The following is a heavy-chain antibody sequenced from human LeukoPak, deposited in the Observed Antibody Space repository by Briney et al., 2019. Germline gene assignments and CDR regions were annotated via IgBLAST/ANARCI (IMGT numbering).Heavy chain of an antibody. J-gene: IGHJ4*02. CDR3: ARSRDGDYADY. Sequence: GASLKISCKGSGSIFTTYWIGWVRQMPGKGLEWMGIIYPGDSDTRYSPSFQGQVTISADKSISTAYLQWSSLKASDTAMYYCARSRDGDYADYWGQGTLVTVSS. CDR2: IYPGDSDT. D-gene: IGHD4-17*01. CDR1: GSIFTTYW. V-gene: IGHV5-51*01.